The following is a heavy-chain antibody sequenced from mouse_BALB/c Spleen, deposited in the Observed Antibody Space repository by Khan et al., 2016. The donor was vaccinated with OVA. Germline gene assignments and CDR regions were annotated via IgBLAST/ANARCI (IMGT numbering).Heavy chain of an antibody. D-gene: IGHD1-1*01. CDR2: ISSGGHYT. CDR3: ARLAYYYNSEGFAY. CDR1: GFTFSTYG. V-gene: IGHV5-6*01. J-gene: IGHJ3*01. Sequence: EVQLQESGGDLVKPGGSLKLSCAASGFTFSTYGMSWVRQTPDMRLEWVATISSGGHYTSYPDSVKGRFTISRDNAKTTLYLHMISLKSEDTTIYYCARLAYYYNSEGFAYWGQGTLVTVAA.